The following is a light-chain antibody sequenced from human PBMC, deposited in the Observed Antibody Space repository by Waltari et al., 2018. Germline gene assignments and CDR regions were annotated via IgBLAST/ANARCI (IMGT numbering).Light chain of an antibody. CDR2: QVS. Sequence: DVVMTQSPLSLPVTLGPPASISCRSSQSLVYSDGNIYLNWFHQRPGQSPRRLIYQVSKRDSGVPDRFSGSGSGTDVTLKISRVEAEDVGLYYCMQGTHWPYTFGQGTKPEI. CDR3: MQGTHWPYT. J-gene: IGKJ2*01. CDR1: QSLVYSDGNIY. V-gene: IGKV2-30*01.